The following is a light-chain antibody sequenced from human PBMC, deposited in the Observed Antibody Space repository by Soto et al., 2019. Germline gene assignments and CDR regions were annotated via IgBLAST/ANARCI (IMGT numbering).Light chain of an antibody. CDR2: RAS. CDR3: QQYNTFSLT. J-gene: IGKJ2*01. Sequence: DIQMTQSPSTLSASLGDRVTITCRASRAISDWLAWYQQRPGKAPKLLIYRASRLESGVPSRFSGSGSGTEFTLTISGLQPDDFATYYCQQYNTFSLTFGQGTKLEL. CDR1: RAISDW. V-gene: IGKV1-5*03.